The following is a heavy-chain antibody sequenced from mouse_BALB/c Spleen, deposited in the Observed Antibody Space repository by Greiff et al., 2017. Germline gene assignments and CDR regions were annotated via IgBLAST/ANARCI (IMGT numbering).Heavy chain of an antibody. CDR1: GFNIKDYY. CDR2: IDPENGDT. J-gene: IGHJ4*01. CDR3: NLGLLSAMDY. Sequence: EVKLVESGAELVRSGASVKLSCTASGFNIKDYYMHWVKQRPEQGLEWIGWIDPENGDTEYAPKFQGKATMTADTSSNTAYLQLSSLTSEDTAVYYCNLGLLSAMDYWGQGTSVTVSS. D-gene: IGHD2-10*01. V-gene: IGHV14-4*02.